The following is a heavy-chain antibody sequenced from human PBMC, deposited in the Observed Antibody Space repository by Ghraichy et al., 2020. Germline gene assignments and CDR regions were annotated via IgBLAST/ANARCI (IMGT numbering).Heavy chain of an antibody. CDR1: GYTFTSYG. D-gene: IGHD3-10*01. V-gene: IGHV1-18*01. Sequence: KVSCKASGYTFTSYGISWVRQAPGQGLEWMGWISAYNGNTNYAQKLQGRVTMTTDTSTSTAHMELRSLRSDDTAVYYCARDMGMVRGVIDYYYGMDVWGQGTTVTVSS. CDR3: ARDMGMVRGVIDYYYGMDV. CDR2: ISAYNGNT. J-gene: IGHJ6*02.